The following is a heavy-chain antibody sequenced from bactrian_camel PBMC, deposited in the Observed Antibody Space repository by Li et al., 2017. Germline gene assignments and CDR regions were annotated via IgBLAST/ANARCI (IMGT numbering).Heavy chain of an antibody. J-gene: IGHJ4*01. V-gene: IGHV3S40*01. D-gene: IGHD3*01. CDR1: GFTFRGYA. Sequence: VQLVESGGGLAQPGGSLTLSCVTSGFTFRGYAMAWVRQSPGKGLEWVSTIASNSRGGSTYTADSMKGRFTISRDDAKNTLYLQLSSLKPEDIATYYCAKVLDNGMWYYGYSDWGQGTQVTVS. CDR3: AKVLDNGMWYYGYSD. CDR2: SNSRGGST.